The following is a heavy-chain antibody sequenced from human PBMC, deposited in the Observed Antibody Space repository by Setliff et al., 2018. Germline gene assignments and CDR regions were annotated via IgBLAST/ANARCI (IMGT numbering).Heavy chain of an antibody. CDR1: GPTFSRYS. Sequence: PGESLKISRAAPGPTFSRYSMNWVRQAPGKGLEWISYISSSNSGMYYADSVKGRFTISRDNAKSSLYLQMNSLRAEDTAVYYCARDLIRGAPNWFDPWGQGTLVTVSS. D-gene: IGHD3-10*01. J-gene: IGHJ5*02. CDR2: ISSSNSGM. V-gene: IGHV3-48*04. CDR3: ARDLIRGAPNWFDP.